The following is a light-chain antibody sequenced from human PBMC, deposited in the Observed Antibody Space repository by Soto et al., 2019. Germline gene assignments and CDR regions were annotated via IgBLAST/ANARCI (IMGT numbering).Light chain of an antibody. V-gene: IGKV3-15*01. Sequence: EIVMTQSPATLSVSPGERATLSCRASQSVSSNLAWYQQKPGQAPRLLIYGASTRATGIPARFSGSGSGTEFTLTISSLQSEDFAVYYCQQRGDRPRTFGQGTKLEIK. CDR2: GAS. CDR1: QSVSSN. J-gene: IGKJ2*01. CDR3: QQRGDRPRT.